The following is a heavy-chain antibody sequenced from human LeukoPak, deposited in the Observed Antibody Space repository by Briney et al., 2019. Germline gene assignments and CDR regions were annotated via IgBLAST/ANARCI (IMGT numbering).Heavy chain of an antibody. Sequence: GGSLRLSCAASGFTFSNSIMNWVRQAPGKGLEWVSYIGSVSETIYYADSVKGRFTISRDNAKNSLFLQMNSLRAEDTAVYYCARDSVLRYFDWPRFNWFDPWGQGTLVTVSS. D-gene: IGHD3-9*01. V-gene: IGHV3-48*01. CDR1: GFTFSNSI. CDR2: IGSVSETI. J-gene: IGHJ5*02. CDR3: ARDSVLRYFDWPRFNWFDP.